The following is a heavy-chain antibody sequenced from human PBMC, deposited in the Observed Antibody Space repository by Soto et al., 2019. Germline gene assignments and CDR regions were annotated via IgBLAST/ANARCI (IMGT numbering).Heavy chain of an antibody. D-gene: IGHD6-13*01. Sequence: VASVKVSCKASGGTFSSYAISWVRQAPGQGLEWMGGIIPEYGTTNYAQKFQGRVTMTADASTDTAYMELSSLRSEDTAVYYCATDHGSRYRTLFDYWGQGALVTVSS. CDR2: IIPEYGTT. CDR1: GGTFSSYA. V-gene: IGHV1-69*13. CDR3: ATDHGSRYRTLFDY. J-gene: IGHJ4*02.